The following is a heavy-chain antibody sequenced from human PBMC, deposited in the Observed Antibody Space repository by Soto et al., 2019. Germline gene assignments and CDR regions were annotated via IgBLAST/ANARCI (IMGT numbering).Heavy chain of an antibody. CDR2: IIPIFGTA. J-gene: IGHJ5*02. Sequence: GASVKVSCKASGGTFSSYAISWVRQAPGQGLEWMGGIIPIFGTANYAQKFQGRVTITADESTSTAYMELSSLRSEDTAVYYCARDPRTVTTEPKYNWFDPWGQGTLVTVPQ. V-gene: IGHV1-69*13. CDR3: ARDPRTVTTEPKYNWFDP. CDR1: GGTFSSYA. D-gene: IGHD4-17*01.